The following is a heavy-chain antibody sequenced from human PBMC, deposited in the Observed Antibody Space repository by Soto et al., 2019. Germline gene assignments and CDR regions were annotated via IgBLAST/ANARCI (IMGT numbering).Heavy chain of an antibody. CDR2: ISGSVGST. J-gene: IGHJ4*02. D-gene: IGHD6-19*01. Sequence: GGSLRLSCAASGFTFSSYAMSWVRQAPGKGLEWVSAISGSVGSTYYADSVKGRFTISRDNSKNTLYLQMNSLRAEDTAVYYCAKSWQWLVQGHFDYWGQGTLVTVSS. CDR3: AKSWQWLVQGHFDY. CDR1: GFTFSSYA. V-gene: IGHV3-23*01.